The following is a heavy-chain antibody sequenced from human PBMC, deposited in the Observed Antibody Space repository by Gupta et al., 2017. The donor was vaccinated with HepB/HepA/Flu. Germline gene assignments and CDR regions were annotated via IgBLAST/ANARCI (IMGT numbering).Heavy chain of an antibody. Sequence: EVQLLESGGCLVQPGGSLRLSCAASGFTFSSYAMSWVRPAPGKGLEWVSAISGSGGSTYYADSVKGRFTISRDNSKNTLYLQMNSLRAEDTAVYYCAKDSVVVVAATGYYFDYWGQGTLVTVSS. CDR3: AKDSVVVVAATGYYFDY. CDR2: ISGSGGST. V-gene: IGHV3-23*01. CDR1: GFTFSSYA. J-gene: IGHJ4*02. D-gene: IGHD2-15*01.